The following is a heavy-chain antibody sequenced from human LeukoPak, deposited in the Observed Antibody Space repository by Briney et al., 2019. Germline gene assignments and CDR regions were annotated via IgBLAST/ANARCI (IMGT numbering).Heavy chain of an antibody. CDR2: IYSGGST. Sequence: GGSLRLSCAASGFTVSSDYMSWVRQAPGKGLEWVSIIYSGGSTFYADSVKGRFTISRDNSKNTLYLQMNSLRAEDTAVYYCARGGSYLSAFDIWGQGTMVTVSS. D-gene: IGHD1-26*01. CDR3: ARGGSYLSAFDI. V-gene: IGHV3-53*01. J-gene: IGHJ3*02. CDR1: GFTVSSDY.